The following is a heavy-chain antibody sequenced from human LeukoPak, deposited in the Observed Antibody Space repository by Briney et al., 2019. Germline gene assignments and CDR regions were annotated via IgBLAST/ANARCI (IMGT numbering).Heavy chain of an antibody. Sequence: GGSLRLSCAASGFTFSSYSMNWVRQAPGKGLEWVSYISSSSSTIYYADPVKGRFTISRDNAKNSLYLQMNSLRAEDTAVYYCARDRGLGFDPWGQGTLVTVSS. CDR3: ARDRGLGFDP. CDR1: GFTFSSYS. CDR2: ISSSSSTI. V-gene: IGHV3-48*01. J-gene: IGHJ5*02.